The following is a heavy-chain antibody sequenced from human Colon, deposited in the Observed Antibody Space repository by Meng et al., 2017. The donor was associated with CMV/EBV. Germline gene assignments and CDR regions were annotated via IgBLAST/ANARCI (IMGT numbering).Heavy chain of an antibody. CDR2: ISESGYNT. V-gene: IGHV3-23*01. Sequence: GESLKISCAASGFAISTYAMTWVRQAPGKGLEWVSAISESGYNTYYADSVKGRLTISRDNSKNTLFLEMNSLRVEDTAVYYCAQSLDPVTPRDFYYGMDIWGQGTTVTVSS. CDR1: GFAISTYA. CDR3: AQSLDPVTPRDFYYGMDI. J-gene: IGHJ6*02. D-gene: IGHD3-16*01.